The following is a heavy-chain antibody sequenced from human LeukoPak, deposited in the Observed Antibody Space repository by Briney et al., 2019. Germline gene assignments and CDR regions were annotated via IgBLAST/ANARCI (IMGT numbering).Heavy chain of an antibody. CDR2: IWYDGSNK. Sequence: PGGSLRLSCAASGFTFSSYGMHWVRQAPGKGLEWVAVIWYDGSNKYYADSVKGRFTISRDNSKNTLYLQMNSLRAEDTAVYYCARVGIDYGHNGDFDYWGQGTLVTVSS. D-gene: IGHD4-17*01. V-gene: IGHV3-33*01. J-gene: IGHJ4*02. CDR1: GFTFSSYG. CDR3: ARVGIDYGHNGDFDY.